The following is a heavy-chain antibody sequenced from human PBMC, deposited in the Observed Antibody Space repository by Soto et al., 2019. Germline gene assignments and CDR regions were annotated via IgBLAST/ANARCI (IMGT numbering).Heavy chain of an antibody. CDR3: ARRIAGVGGYYYYRFDL. V-gene: IGHV5-10-1*01. J-gene: IGHJ6*02. CDR1: RYEFDTYS. CDR2: IDPGDSKP. D-gene: IGHD2-8*01. Sequence: GMPLKVARKGSRYEFDTYSINSLRDTPGKGLEWMGRIDPGDSKPKYSTSLEGHITISVDKSTNTTYLQWSSLKASETAIYYCARRIAGVGGYYYYRFDLSGPGRPATVS.